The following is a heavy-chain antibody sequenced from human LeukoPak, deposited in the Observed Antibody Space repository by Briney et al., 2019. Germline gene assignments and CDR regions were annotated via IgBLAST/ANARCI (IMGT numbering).Heavy chain of an antibody. CDR3: ARAFIAVAAGGY. V-gene: IGHV1-8*01. D-gene: IGHD6-19*01. CDR2: MNPNSGNT. CDR1: GYTFTSYD. J-gene: IGHJ4*02. Sequence: ASVKVSCKASGYTFTSYDINWVRQATGQGLEWMGWMNPNSGNTGYAQKFQGRATMTRNTSISTAYMELSSLRSEDTAVYYCARAFIAVAAGGYWGQGTLVTVSS.